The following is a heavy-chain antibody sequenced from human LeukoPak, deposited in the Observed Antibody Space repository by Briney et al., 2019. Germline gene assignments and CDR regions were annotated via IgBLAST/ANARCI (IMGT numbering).Heavy chain of an antibody. CDR1: GGSFSGYY. CDR2: INHSGST. D-gene: IGHD3-3*01. CDR3: ARGGFYYDFWSGRPLLDY. Sequence: SETLSLTCGVYGGSFSGYYWSWIRQPPGKGLEWIGQINHSGSTNYNPCLKSRVTISVDTSKNQFSLKLSSVTAADTAVYYCARGGFYYDFWSGRPLLDYWGQGTLVTVSS. J-gene: IGHJ4*02. V-gene: IGHV4-34*01.